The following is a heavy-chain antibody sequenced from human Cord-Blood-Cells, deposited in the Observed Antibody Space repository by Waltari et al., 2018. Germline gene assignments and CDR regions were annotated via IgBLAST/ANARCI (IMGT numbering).Heavy chain of an antibody. CDR1: GGPISSYY. CDR3: ARYRTGTFDY. D-gene: IGHD1-1*01. J-gene: IGHJ4*02. Sequence: QVQLQESGPGLVKPSETLSLTCTVPGGPISSYYWVWIRQPPGKGLEWIGYIYYSGSTNYNPSLKSRVTISVDTSKNQFSLKLSSVTAADTAVYYCARYRTGTFDYWGQGTLVTVSS. CDR2: IYYSGST. V-gene: IGHV4-59*01.